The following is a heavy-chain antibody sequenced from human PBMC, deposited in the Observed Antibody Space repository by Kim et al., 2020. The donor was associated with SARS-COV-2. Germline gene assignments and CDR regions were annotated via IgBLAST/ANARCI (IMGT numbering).Heavy chain of an antibody. CDR1: GSSLTRFE. V-gene: IGHV3-48*03. CDR3: TRDWQMVDNRYYPMDA. CDR2: ISGRGDEI. Sequence: GGSLRLSCEASGSSLTRFEMDWVRQAPGKGLEWLAYISGRGDEIHYADSVKGRFTISRDNARNSVYLQLSGLSAGDTATYYCTRDWQMVDNRYYPMDAWGAGTTVIVSS. J-gene: IGHJ6*03. D-gene: IGHD2-15*01.